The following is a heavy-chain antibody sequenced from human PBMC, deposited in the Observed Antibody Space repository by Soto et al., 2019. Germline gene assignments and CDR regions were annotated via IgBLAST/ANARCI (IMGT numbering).Heavy chain of an antibody. CDR1: GFTFSSYG. CDR2: IWYDGSNK. Sequence: QVQLVESGGGVVQPGRSLRLSCAASGFTFSSYGMHWVRQAQGKGLEWVAVIWYDGSNKYYADSVKGRFTISRDNSKNTLYLQMNSLRAEDTAVYYCARDYLAVAHRVIDYWGQGTLVTVSS. J-gene: IGHJ4*02. D-gene: IGHD2-2*01. V-gene: IGHV3-33*01. CDR3: ARDYLAVAHRVIDY.